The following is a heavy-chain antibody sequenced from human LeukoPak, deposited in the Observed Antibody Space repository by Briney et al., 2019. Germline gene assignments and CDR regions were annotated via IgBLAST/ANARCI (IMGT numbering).Heavy chain of an antibody. CDR3: ARPDYGDSHDAFDI. D-gene: IGHD4-17*01. Sequence: PSETLSLISTVSGGSISSSSYYWGWIRQPPGKGLEWIGSIYYSGSTYYNPSLKSRVTISVDTSKNQFSLKLSSVTAADTAMYYCARPDYGDSHDAFDIWGQGTMVTVSS. V-gene: IGHV4-39*01. CDR2: IYYSGST. J-gene: IGHJ3*02. CDR1: GGSISSSSYY.